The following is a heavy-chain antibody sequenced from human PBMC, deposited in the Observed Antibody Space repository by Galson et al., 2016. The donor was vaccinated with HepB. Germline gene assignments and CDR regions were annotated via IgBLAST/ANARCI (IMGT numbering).Heavy chain of an antibody. V-gene: IGHV3-7*05. J-gene: IGHJ4*02. Sequence: SLRLSCAASGFPFSVHYMSWVRQSPGKGLEWVDKVKPDGSDSYYVDSVKGRFSISRDNAKNSLYLQMSSLRADDTAVYYCAIEHWFYFESWGQGTLVTVSS. CDR3: AIEHWFYFES. CDR2: VKPDGSDS. CDR1: GFPFSVHY. D-gene: IGHD3-9*01.